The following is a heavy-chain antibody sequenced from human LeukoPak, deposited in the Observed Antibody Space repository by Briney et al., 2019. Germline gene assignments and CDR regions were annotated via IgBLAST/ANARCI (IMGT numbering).Heavy chain of an antibody. J-gene: IGHJ4*02. Sequence: GGSLRLSCAVSGLTFSNFKMNWVRQAPGKGLEWVSYISDSGRTTFYADSVKGRFTISRDNAKNSLYLQMSSLRVEDTAVYYCASWTGNTQSDSWSGPFDYWGQGTLVTVSS. V-gene: IGHV3-48*03. CDR1: GLTFSNFK. CDR2: ISDSGRTT. D-gene: IGHD3-3*01. CDR3: ASWTGNTQSDSWSGPFDY.